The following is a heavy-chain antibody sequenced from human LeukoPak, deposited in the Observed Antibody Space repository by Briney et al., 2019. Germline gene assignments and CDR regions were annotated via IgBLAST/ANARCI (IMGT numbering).Heavy chain of an antibody. D-gene: IGHD2-21*02. Sequence: GGSLRLSCAASGFTFSSSAMSWVRQVPGKGLEWVSGISASGGSTYYADSVKGRFTISRDNSKNTLYLQMNSLRAEDTAVYYCAKGPWDCPMDYWGQGTLVTVSS. J-gene: IGHJ4*02. CDR2: ISASGGST. V-gene: IGHV3-23*01. CDR3: AKGPWDCPMDY. CDR1: GFTFSSSA.